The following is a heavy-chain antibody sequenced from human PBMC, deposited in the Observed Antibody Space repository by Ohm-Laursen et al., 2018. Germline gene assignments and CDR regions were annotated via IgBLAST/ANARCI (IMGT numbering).Heavy chain of an antibody. J-gene: IGHJ4*02. CDR1: GFTFSSYG. CDR3: ARDLYGSYYFDY. D-gene: IGHD1-26*01. Sequence: SLRLSCAASGFTFSSYGMHWVRQAPGKGLEWVAVISYDGSNKYYADSVKGRFTISRDNSKNTLYLQMNSLRAEDTAVYYCARDLYGSYYFDYWGQGTLVTVSS. CDR2: ISYDGSNK. V-gene: IGHV3-30*03.